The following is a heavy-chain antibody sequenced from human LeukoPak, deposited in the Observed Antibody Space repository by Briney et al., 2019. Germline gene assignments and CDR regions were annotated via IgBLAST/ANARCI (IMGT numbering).Heavy chain of an antibody. V-gene: IGHV4-61*02. D-gene: IGHD6-19*01. J-gene: IGHJ4*02. Sequence: SETLSLTCSVCGGSITTGGYSWTWIRQSAEKGLEWIGRISTRGSTTYNPSLESRVSISLDTSKNQFSLKLNSVTAADTAVYYCAKSFWISGWYVGFDSWGQGTLVTVSS. CDR1: GGSITTGGYS. CDR2: ISTRGST. CDR3: AKSFWISGWYVGFDS.